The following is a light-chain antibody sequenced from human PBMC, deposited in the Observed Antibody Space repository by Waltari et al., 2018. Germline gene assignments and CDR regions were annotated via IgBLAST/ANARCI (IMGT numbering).Light chain of an antibody. J-gene: IGKJ4*01. V-gene: IGKV1-39*01. Sequence: DIQMTQSPSSLSASVGDRVTITCRASQSISSDLNWYQQKPGKAPKLLIYAASRLKSGVPSRFSGSGSGTDFTLTISSLQPEDFATYYCQQSYSTLSLTFGGGTKVEIK. CDR3: QQSYSTLSLT. CDR2: AAS. CDR1: QSISSD.